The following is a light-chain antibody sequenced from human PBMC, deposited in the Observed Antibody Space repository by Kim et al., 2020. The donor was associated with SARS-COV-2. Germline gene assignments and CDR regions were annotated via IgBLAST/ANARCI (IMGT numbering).Light chain of an antibody. CDR2: ADD. V-gene: IGLV6-57*03. Sequence: GTPATTPATPGGGTFATDYVQWSHHRPARAPATVIYADDERPSGVPDSFSGSSDASSNSASLTISGLKTEDEADYYCHSYDRDSHVFGTGTKVTVL. CDR3: HSYDRDSHV. CDR1: GGTFATDY. J-gene: IGLJ1*01.